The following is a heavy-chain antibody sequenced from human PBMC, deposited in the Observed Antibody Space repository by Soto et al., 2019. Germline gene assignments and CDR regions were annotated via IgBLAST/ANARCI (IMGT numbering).Heavy chain of an antibody. D-gene: IGHD1-26*01. CDR3: AREGSYGYYYYYGMDV. CDR2: INPSGGST. CDR1: GYTFTSYY. J-gene: IGHJ6*02. Sequence: SVKVACKASGYTFTSYYMHWVRQAPGQGLEWMGIINPSGGSTSYAQKFQGIVTMTRDTSTSTVYMELSSLRSEDTAVYYCAREGSYGYYYYYGMDVWGQGTTVTVS. V-gene: IGHV1-46*01.